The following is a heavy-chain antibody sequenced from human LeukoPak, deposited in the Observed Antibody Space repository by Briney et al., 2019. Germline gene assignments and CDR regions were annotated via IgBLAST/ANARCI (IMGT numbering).Heavy chain of an antibody. CDR2: ISGSGGST. Sequence: PGGSLRLSCAAPGFTFSSYAMSWVRQAPGKGLEWVSAISGSGGSTYYADSVKGRFTISRDNSKNTLYLQMNSLRAEDTAVYYCAKVGGYIVATIRGGGKFDYWGQGTLVTVSS. J-gene: IGHJ4*02. CDR1: GFTFSSYA. CDR3: AKVGGYIVATIRGGGKFDY. V-gene: IGHV3-23*01. D-gene: IGHD5-12*01.